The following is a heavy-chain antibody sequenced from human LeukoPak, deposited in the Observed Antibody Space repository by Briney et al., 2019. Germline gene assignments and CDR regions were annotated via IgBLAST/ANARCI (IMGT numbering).Heavy chain of an antibody. CDR2: ISSSGSTI. D-gene: IGHD3-10*02. J-gene: IGHJ6*04. CDR3: AELGITMIGGV. CDR1: GGSISSSN. Sequence: LSLTCAVSGGSISSSNWWSWVRQPPGKGLEWVSYISSSGSTIYYADSVKGRFTISRDNAKNSLYLQMNSLRAEDTAVYYCAELGITMIGGVWGKGTTVTIFS. V-gene: IGHV3-48*03.